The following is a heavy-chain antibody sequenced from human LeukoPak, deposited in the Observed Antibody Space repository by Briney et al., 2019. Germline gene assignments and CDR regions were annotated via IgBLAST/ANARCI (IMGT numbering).Heavy chain of an antibody. V-gene: IGHV1-8*03. CDR2: MNPNSGNT. J-gene: IGHJ5*02. Sequence: ASVKVSCKASGYTFTSYDINWVRQATGQGLEWMGWMNPNSGNTGYAQKFQGRVTITGNTSISTAYMELSSLRSEDTAVYYCARGRITMVRGVRKNWFDPWGQGTLVTVSS. D-gene: IGHD3-10*01. CDR3: ARGRITMVRGVRKNWFDP. CDR1: GYTFTSYD.